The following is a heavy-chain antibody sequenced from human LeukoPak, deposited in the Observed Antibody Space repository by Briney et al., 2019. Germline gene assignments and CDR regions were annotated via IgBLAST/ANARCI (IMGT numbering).Heavy chain of an antibody. J-gene: IGHJ3*02. CDR1: GGSISGGSYY. CDR3: AGAYCGGDCYSGRAFDI. CDR2: IYTSGST. V-gene: IGHV4-61*02. D-gene: IGHD2-21*02. Sequence: SETLSLTCTVSGGSISGGSYYWSWIRQPAGKGLECIVRIYTSGSTNYNPSLKSRVTISVDTSKNQVSLKLSSVTAADTAVYYCAGAYCGGDCYSGRAFDIWGQGTMVTVSS.